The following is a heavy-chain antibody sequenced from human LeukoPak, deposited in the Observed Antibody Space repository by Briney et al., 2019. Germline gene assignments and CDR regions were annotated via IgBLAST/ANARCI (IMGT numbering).Heavy chain of an antibody. J-gene: IGHJ4*02. D-gene: IGHD1-7*01. CDR1: GDSMSHYY. CDR3: ARTGTTFFDY. CDR2: IHYLGST. V-gene: IGHV4-59*01. Sequence: SETQSLTCSVSGDSMSHYYWSWIRQPPGKGLEWIGYIHYLGSTNYNPSLKSRLTISVDTSKNHFSLRLTSVTAADTAIYYCARTGTTFFDYWGQGSLVTVSS.